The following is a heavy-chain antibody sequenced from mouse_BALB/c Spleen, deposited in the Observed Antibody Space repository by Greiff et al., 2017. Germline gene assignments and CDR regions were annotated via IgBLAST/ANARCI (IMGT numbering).Heavy chain of an antibody. CDR1: GFTFNTYA. Sequence: EVHLVESGGGLVQPKGSLKLSCAASGFTFNTYAMNWVRQAPGKGLEWVARIRSKSNNYATYYADSVKDRFTISRDDSQSMLYLQMNNLKTEDTAMYYCVRSTMITFDYWGQGTTLTVSS. CDR3: VRSTMITFDY. V-gene: IGHV10-1*02. CDR2: IRSKSNNYAT. J-gene: IGHJ2*01. D-gene: IGHD2-4*01.